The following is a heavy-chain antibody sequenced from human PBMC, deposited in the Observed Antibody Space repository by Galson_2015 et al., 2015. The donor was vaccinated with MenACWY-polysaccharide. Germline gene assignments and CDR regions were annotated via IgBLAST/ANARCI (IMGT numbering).Heavy chain of an antibody. D-gene: IGHD4-11*01. J-gene: IGHJ4*02. CDR2: INSDGSST. Sequence: LRLSCAASGFTFSSYWMHWVRQAPGKGLVWVSRINSDGSSTSYADSVKGRFTISRDNAKNTLCLQMNSLRAEDTAVYYCARIPLATVTTSGNWGQGTLVTVSS. CDR1: GFTFSSYW. V-gene: IGHV3-74*01. CDR3: ARIPLATVTTSGN.